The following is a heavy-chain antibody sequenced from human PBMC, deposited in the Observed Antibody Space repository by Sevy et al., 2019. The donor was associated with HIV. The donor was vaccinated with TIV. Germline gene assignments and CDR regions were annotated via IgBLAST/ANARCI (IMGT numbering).Heavy chain of an antibody. V-gene: IGHV3-23*01. D-gene: IGHD6-13*01. J-gene: IGHJ3*02. Sequence: GGSLRLSCGASGFTFTNYGMSWVRQAPGKGLEWVSATSGSGGNTYYADSVKGRFTISRDNSKNTLYLEMNSLTAEDTALVYCAKPTTSDSSRNGFDIWGQGTMVTVSS. CDR1: GFTFTNYG. CDR2: TSGSGGNT. CDR3: AKPTTSDSSRNGFDI.